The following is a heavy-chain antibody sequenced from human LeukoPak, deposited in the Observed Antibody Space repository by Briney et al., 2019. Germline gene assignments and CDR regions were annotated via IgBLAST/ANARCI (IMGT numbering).Heavy chain of an antibody. CDR3: ARENGIAARNFDY. D-gene: IGHD6-6*01. Sequence: EASVKVSCKASGGTFSSYAISWVRQAPGQGLEWMGGIIPIFGTANYAQKFQGRVTITADESTSTAYMELSSLRSEDTAVYYCARENGIAARNFDYRGQGTLVTVSS. CDR1: GGTFSSYA. J-gene: IGHJ4*02. V-gene: IGHV1-69*13. CDR2: IIPIFGTA.